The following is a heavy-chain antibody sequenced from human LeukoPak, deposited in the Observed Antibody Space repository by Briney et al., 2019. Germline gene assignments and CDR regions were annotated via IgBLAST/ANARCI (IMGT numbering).Heavy chain of an antibody. CDR2: IYYSGST. J-gene: IGHJ4*02. CDR3: ARNNWGSSWYYFDY. Sequence: PSETLSLTCTVSGGSISSYYWSWIRQPPGKGLEWIGYIYYSGSTNYNPSLKSRVTISVDTSKNQFSLKLSSVTAADTAVYYCARNNWGSSWYYFDYWGQGTLVTVSS. CDR1: GGSISSYY. D-gene: IGHD6-13*01. V-gene: IGHV4-59*08.